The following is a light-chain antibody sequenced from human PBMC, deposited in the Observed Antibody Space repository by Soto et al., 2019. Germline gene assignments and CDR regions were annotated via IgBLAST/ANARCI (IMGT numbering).Light chain of an antibody. CDR2: VAS. Sequence: EIALTQSPGTLSLSPGERATLSYRASQSVSSSYLAWYQQKPGQAPRLLIYVASSRAPGLPARFSGSGSGTDFTLTISRLEPEDFAVYYCQQYGSSPNTFRQGTKLEI. J-gene: IGKJ2*01. CDR1: QSVSSSY. CDR3: QQYGSSPNT. V-gene: IGKV3-20*01.